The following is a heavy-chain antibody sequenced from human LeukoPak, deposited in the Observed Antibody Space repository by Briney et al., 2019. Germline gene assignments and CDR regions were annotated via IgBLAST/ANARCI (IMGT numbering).Heavy chain of an antibody. Sequence: GGSLRLSCAAPGFTFSSYSMNWVRQAPGKGLEWIGRIKSKTDGGTTDYAAPVKGRFTISRDDSKNTLYLQMNSLKTEDTAVYYCSTMTVVPTDYWGQGTLVTVSS. CDR1: GFTFSSYS. CDR3: STMTVVPTDY. D-gene: IGHD2-2*01. J-gene: IGHJ4*02. V-gene: IGHV3-15*01. CDR2: IKSKTDGGTT.